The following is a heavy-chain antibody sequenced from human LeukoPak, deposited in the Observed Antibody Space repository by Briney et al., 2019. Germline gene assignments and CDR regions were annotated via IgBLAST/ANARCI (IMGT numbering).Heavy chain of an antibody. Sequence: GGSLRLSCAASWNYWMHWVRQAPGKGLVWVSHINSDGSWTSYAASVKGRFTISKDNAKNTVYLQMKSLRAEDTAVYYCVSFYETYWGRGTLVTVSS. CDR1: WNYW. J-gene: IGHJ4*02. D-gene: IGHD2/OR15-2a*01. CDR2: INSDGSWT. V-gene: IGHV3-74*01. CDR3: VSFYETY.